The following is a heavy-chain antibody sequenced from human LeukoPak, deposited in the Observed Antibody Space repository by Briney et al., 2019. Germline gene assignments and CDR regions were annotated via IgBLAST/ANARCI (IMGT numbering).Heavy chain of an antibody. CDR1: GYTFTSYD. V-gene: IGHV1-8*01. Sequence: ASVKVSCKASGYTFTSYDINWVRQATGQGLEWMGWMNPNSGNTGYAQKFQGRVTMTRNTSISTAYMDLSSLRSEDTAVYYCARGRTPYCSGGSCYHFDYWGQGTLVTVSS. CDR3: ARGRTPYCSGGSCYHFDY. D-gene: IGHD2-15*01. J-gene: IGHJ4*02. CDR2: MNPNSGNT.